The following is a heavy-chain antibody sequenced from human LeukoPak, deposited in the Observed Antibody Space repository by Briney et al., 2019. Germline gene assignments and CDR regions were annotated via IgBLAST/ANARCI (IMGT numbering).Heavy chain of an antibody. CDR2: INPNSGGT. J-gene: IGHJ4*02. CDR1: GYTFTGYY. Sequence: ASVKVSCKASGYTFTGYYMHWVRQAPGQGLEWMGWINPNSGGTNYAQKFQGRVTITADESTSTAYMELSSLRSEDTAVYYCASQAAPTLYYFDYWGQGTLVTVSS. V-gene: IGHV1-2*02. CDR3: ASQAAPTLYYFDY.